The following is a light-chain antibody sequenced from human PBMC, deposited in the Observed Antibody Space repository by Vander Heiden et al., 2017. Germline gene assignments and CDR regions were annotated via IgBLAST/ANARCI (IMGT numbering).Light chain of an antibody. CDR3: QQSYSTLYT. V-gene: IGKV1-39*01. J-gene: IGKJ2*01. Sequence: IQRTQSPSSLSASGGVSVTITSRARQSISSDLNWYQQKPGKDPKLLIYAASSLHSGVPSRFSGSGSGTDFTLTISSLQPEDFATYYCQQSYSTLYTFGQGTKLEIK. CDR2: AAS. CDR1: QSISSD.